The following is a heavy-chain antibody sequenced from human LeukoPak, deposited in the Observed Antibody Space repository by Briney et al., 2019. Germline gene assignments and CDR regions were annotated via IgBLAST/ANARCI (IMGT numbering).Heavy chain of an antibody. CDR3: ARVRNDIVVVPAPLSDY. CDR1: GYTFTSYG. D-gene: IGHD2-2*01. J-gene: IGHJ4*02. V-gene: IGHV1-18*01. Sequence: ASVKVSCKASGYTFTSYGISWVRQAPGQGREGMGWISAYNGNTNYAQKLQGRVTMTTDTSTSTAYMELRSLRSDDTAVYYCARVRNDIVVVPAPLSDYWGQGTLVTVSS. CDR2: ISAYNGNT.